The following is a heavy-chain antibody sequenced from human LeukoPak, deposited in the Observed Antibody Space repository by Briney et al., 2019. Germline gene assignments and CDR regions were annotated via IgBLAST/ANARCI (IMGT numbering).Heavy chain of an antibody. CDR3: ASTYSYDSSGYYPFDY. V-gene: IGHV3-64D*06. CDR1: GFTFSRYA. Sequence: GGSLRLSCSASGFTFSRYAMRWVRQPPGKGLEYVSAITNNGRSTYYADSVKGRFTISRDNSKNTLYLQMSSLRAEDTAVYYCASTYSYDSSGYYPFDYWGQGTLVTVPS. J-gene: IGHJ4*02. CDR2: ITNNGRST. D-gene: IGHD3-22*01.